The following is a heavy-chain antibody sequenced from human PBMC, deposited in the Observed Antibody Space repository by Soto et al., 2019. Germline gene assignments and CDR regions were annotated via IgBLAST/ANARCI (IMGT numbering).Heavy chain of an antibody. CDR1: GFTFSSSW. CDR3: TGPGVVTATSSRFDP. Sequence: PGGSLRLSCAASGFTFSSSWMHWVRQVPGKGLVWVSRINPDGSRTTYADPVKGRFTIARDNAKNTLYLQMNTLRAEDTAVYYCTGPGVVTATSSRFDPWGLGTLVTVSS. J-gene: IGHJ5*02. V-gene: IGHV3-74*01. CDR2: INPDGSRT. D-gene: IGHD2-15*01.